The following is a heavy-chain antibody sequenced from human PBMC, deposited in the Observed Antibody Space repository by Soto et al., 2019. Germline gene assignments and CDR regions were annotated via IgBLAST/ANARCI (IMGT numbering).Heavy chain of an antibody. J-gene: IGHJ1*01. CDR3: AKATHNGEGGYCTSTSCAAEYFPE. V-gene: IGHV3-23*01. Sequence: EVQLLESGGGLVQPGGSLRLSCAASGFTFTNYAMSWVRQAPGKGLEWVDSITGSDVSTYYADSVRGRGTISRDKSRNKLYLQMSSLRAADTPVYYCAKATHNGEGGYCTSTSCAAEYFPEWGSGELVAVSS. D-gene: IGHD2-2*01. CDR2: ITGSDVST. CDR1: GFTFTNYA.